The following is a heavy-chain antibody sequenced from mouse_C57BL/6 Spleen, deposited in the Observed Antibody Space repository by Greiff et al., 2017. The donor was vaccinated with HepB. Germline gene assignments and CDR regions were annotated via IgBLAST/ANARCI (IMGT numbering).Heavy chain of an antibody. Sequence: QVQLQQSGAELVRPGTSVKVSCKASGYAFTNYLIEWVKQRPGQGLEWIGVINPGSGGTNYNEKFKGKATLTADKSSSTAYMQLSSLTSEDSAVYFGARGGYYYGSSPFAYWGQGTLVTVSA. CDR1: GYAFTNYL. CDR2: INPGSGGT. D-gene: IGHD1-1*01. V-gene: IGHV1-54*01. J-gene: IGHJ3*01. CDR3: ARGGYYYGSSPFAY.